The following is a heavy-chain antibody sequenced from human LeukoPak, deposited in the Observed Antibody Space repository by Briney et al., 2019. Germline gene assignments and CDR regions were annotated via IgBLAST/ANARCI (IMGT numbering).Heavy chain of an antibody. V-gene: IGHV4-34*01. J-gene: IGHJ5*02. CDR3: ARSAGYSSA. Sequence: SETLSLTCAVYGGSFSGYYWSWIRQPPGKGLEWIGEINHSGSANYNSSLKSRVTLSIDTSKNQFSLILSSVTAADTAVYYCARSAGYSSAWGQGTLVTVSS. D-gene: IGHD6-19*01. CDR1: GGSFSGYY. CDR2: INHSGSA.